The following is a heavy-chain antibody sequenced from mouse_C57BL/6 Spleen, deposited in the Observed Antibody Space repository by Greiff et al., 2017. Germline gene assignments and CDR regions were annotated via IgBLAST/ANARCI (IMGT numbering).Heavy chain of an antibody. J-gene: IGHJ1*03. CDR3: ARSGTGYWYYDV. CDR2: IDPSDSYT. CDR1: GYTFTSYW. V-gene: IGHV1-50*01. Sequence: QVQLQQPGAELVKPGASVKLSCKASGYTFTSYWMQWVKQRPGQGLEWIGEIDPSDSYTNYNQKVKGKATLTVDTSSSTAYMQSSSLTSEDSAVYYCARSGTGYWYYDVWGTGTTDTASS. D-gene: IGHD4-1*01.